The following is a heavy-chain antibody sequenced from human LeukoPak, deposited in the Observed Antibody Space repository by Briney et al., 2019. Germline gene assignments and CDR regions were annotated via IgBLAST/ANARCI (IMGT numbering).Heavy chain of an antibody. D-gene: IGHD4-17*01. V-gene: IGHV4-4*02. Sequence: SETLSLTCAVSGGSISSTHWWTWVRQPPGKGPQWIGEIHRSGTTNYNPSLKRRVTISLDKSKNQFSLELNSVTAADTAVYYCARAPGISVTTTRYGMDVWGQGTTVTVSS. CDR1: GGSISSTHW. J-gene: IGHJ6*02. CDR3: ARAPGISVTTTRYGMDV. CDR2: IHRSGTT.